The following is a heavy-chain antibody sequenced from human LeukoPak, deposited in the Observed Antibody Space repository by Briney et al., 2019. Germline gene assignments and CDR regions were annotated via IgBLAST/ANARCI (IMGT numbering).Heavy chain of an antibody. D-gene: IGHD2-15*01. Sequence: WGSLRLSCAASGFDFSTQWMSWVRQAPGKGLEWVAIVNQGATQKYYVDSVKGRFTISRDNSKNTLYLQMNSLRAEDAAVYYCAKAPLGRCTGVICYCFDSWGQGTLVTVSS. CDR2: VNQGATQK. CDR3: AKAPLGRCTGVICYCFDS. J-gene: IGHJ4*02. V-gene: IGHV3-7*03. CDR1: GFDFSTQW.